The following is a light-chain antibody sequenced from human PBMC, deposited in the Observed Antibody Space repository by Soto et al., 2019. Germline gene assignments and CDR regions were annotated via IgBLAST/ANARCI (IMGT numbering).Light chain of an antibody. CDR2: DAS. CDR1: QSVSSY. CDR3: QQRSNWSWT. V-gene: IGKV3-11*01. J-gene: IGKJ1*01. Sequence: EIVLTQSPATLSLSPGERATLSCRTSQSVSSYLAWYQQKPGQAPRLLIYDASNRATGIPARFSGSGSGTDVSLTISSLEPEDFAVYYCQQRSNWSWTFGQGTKVEI.